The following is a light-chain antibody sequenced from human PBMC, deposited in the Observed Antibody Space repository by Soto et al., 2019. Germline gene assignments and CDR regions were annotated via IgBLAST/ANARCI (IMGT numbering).Light chain of an antibody. Sequence: QSGLTQPASVSGSPGQSITISCTGTSSDVGGSNYVSWYQQHPGKAPKLMIYDVNNRPSGISNRFSGSKSGNTASLTISGLQAEDEADYYFSSYRSGSTLVFGGGTKLTVL. CDR3: SSYRSGSTLV. V-gene: IGLV2-14*01. J-gene: IGLJ2*01. CDR2: DVN. CDR1: SSDVGGSNY.